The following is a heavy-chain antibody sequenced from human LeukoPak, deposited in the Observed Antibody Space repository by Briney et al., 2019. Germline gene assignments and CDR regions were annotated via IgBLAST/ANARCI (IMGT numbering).Heavy chain of an antibody. Sequence: AASVKVYCKASGYTFTGYYMHWVRQAPGQGLEWMGWINPNSGGTNYAQKFQGRVTMTRDTSISTAHMELSRLRSDDTAVYYCARDRDYYDSIGYYYEGGSLDYWGQGALVTVSS. CDR3: ARDRDYYDSIGYYYEGGSLDY. V-gene: IGHV1-2*02. CDR2: INPNSGGT. J-gene: IGHJ4*02. CDR1: GYTFTGYY. D-gene: IGHD3-22*01.